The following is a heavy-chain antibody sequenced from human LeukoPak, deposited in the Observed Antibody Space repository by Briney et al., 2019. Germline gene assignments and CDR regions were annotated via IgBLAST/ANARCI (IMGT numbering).Heavy chain of an antibody. J-gene: IGHJ4*02. CDR1: GGSISSSSYY. V-gene: IGHV4-39*01. CDR3: ARRVAVAGQGNYFDY. D-gene: IGHD6-19*01. CDR2: IYYSGST. Sequence: SETLSLTCTVSGGSISSSSYYWGWIRQPPGKGLEWIGSIYYSGSTYYNPSLKSRVTISVDTSKNQFSLKLSSVTAADTAAYYCARRVAVAGQGNYFDYWGQGTLVTVSS.